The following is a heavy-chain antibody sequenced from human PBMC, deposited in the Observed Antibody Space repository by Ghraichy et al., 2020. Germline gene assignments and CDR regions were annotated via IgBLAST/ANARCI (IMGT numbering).Heavy chain of an antibody. D-gene: IGHD6-19*01. CDR2: INSDGSST. J-gene: IGHJ6*02. CDR1: GFTFSSYW. CDR3: ARGAGRLGQWLVRRYYYYGMDV. Sequence: GGSLRLSCAASGFTFSSYWMHWVRQAPGKGLVWVSRINSDGSSTSYADSVKGRFTISRDNAKNTLYLQMNSLRAEDTAVYYCARGAGRLGQWLVRRYYYYGMDVWGQGTTVTVSS. V-gene: IGHV3-74*01.